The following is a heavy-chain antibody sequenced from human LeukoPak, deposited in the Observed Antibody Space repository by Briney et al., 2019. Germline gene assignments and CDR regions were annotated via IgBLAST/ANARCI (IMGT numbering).Heavy chain of an antibody. CDR3: ARSPYSEVFPAPLDY. CDR2: IDPKSGDT. V-gene: IGHV1-2*02. J-gene: IGHJ4*02. CDR1: GYTFTGYY. Sequence: ASVKVSCKASGYTFTGYYMNWVRQAPGQGLEWMGWIDPKSGDTDYAQKFQGRVSMTRDTSITTAYMELSGLRSDDTAVYFCARSPYSEVFPAPLDYWGQGALVTVSS. D-gene: IGHD2-15*01.